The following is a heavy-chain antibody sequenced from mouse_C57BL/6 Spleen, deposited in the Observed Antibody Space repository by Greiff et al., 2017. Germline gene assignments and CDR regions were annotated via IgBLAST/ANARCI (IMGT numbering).Heavy chain of an antibody. V-gene: IGHV1-19*01. CDR3: ARENGRAHYYAMDY. Sequence: VQLQQSGPVLVKPGASVKMSCKASGYTFTDYYMNWVKQSHGKSLEWIGVINPYNGGTSYNQKFKGKATLTVDKSSSTAYMELNSLTSEDSAVYYCARENGRAHYYAMDYWGQGTSVTVSS. CDR2: INPYNGGT. CDR1: GYTFTDYY. D-gene: IGHD1-1*01. J-gene: IGHJ4*01.